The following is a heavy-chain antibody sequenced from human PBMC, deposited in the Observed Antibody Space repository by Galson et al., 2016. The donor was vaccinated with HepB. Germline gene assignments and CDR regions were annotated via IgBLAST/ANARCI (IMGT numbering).Heavy chain of an antibody. CDR2: IDPSDSYA. CDR1: GYSFTDHW. V-gene: IGHV5-10-1*01. Sequence: QSGAEVKKSGESLRISCQGSGYSFTDHWITWVRQVPGKGLEWMGRIDPSDSYANYSPSFQGHVIMSVDKSINTAYLQWSSLKASDIAIYYCARFSVSVKIRVAKSHYHPMDVWGQGTAVTLSS. J-gene: IGHJ6*02. D-gene: IGHD5-12*01. CDR3: ARFSVSVKIRVAKSHYHPMDV.